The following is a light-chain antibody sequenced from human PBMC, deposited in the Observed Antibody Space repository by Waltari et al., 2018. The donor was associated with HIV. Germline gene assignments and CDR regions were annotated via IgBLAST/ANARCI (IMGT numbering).Light chain of an antibody. CDR3: SSYSSTDSLL. J-gene: IGLJ2*01. CDR1: NTDIGLYNL. CDR2: AVN. V-gene: IGLV2-14*01. Sequence: QSALTQPASVSGSPGQSITISCTGANTDIGLYNLVSWYRQHPGKAPQLVISAVNTRPSGVSDRFSGSKSGNTASLTISSLQAEDEADYYCSSYSSTDSLLFGGGTKLTVL.